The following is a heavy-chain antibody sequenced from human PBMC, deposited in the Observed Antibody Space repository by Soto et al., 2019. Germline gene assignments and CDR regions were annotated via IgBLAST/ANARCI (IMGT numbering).Heavy chain of an antibody. Sequence: SETLSLTCTVSGGSISSYYWSWIRQPPGKGLEWIGYIYYSGSTNYNPSLKSRVTISVDTSKNQFSLKLSSVTAADTAVYYCARNRYSRLHIDYWGQGTLVTVSS. CDR2: IYYSGST. V-gene: IGHV4-59*08. CDR3: ARNRYSRLHIDY. CDR1: GGSISSYY. J-gene: IGHJ4*02. D-gene: IGHD6-13*01.